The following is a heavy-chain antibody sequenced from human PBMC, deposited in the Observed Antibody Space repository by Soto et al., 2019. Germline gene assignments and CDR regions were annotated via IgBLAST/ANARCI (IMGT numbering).Heavy chain of an antibody. J-gene: IGHJ4*02. Sequence: PGGSERLSCAASGFNISSYSMNWVRQDQGKGLEWVSYISSSSSTIYYADSVKGRFTISRDNAKNSLYLQMNSLRDEDTAVYYCARGLYYYDSSGYWGYWGQGTLVTVSS. CDR1: GFNISSYS. CDR3: ARGLYYYDSSGYWGY. CDR2: ISSSSSTI. V-gene: IGHV3-48*02. D-gene: IGHD3-22*01.